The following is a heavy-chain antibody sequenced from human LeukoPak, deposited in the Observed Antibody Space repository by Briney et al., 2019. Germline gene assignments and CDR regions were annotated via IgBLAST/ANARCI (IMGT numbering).Heavy chain of an antibody. CDR3: ATLAWYYYDRSGYSDY. V-gene: IGHV3-21*01. Sequence: PGGSLRLSCAASGFTFSSYSMNWVRQAPGKGLEWVSSISSSSSYIYYADSVKGRFTISRDNAKNSLYLQMNSLRAEDTAVYYCATLAWYYYDRSGYSDYWGQGTLVTVSS. D-gene: IGHD3-22*01. CDR1: GFTFSSYS. CDR2: ISSSSSYI. J-gene: IGHJ4*02.